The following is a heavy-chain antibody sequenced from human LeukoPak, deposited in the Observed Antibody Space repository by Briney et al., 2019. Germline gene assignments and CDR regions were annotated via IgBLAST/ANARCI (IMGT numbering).Heavy chain of an antibody. V-gene: IGHV3-23*01. CDR3: AREGGTLSTSPTLDY. Sequence: GGSLRLSCAASGFTFSYYAMSWVRQAPGKGLEWVSAISTGGGSTYYAASVEGRFTISRDSSKNTLYLQMSSLRTEDTAVYYCAREGGTLSTSPTLDYWGQGTLVTVSS. D-gene: IGHD1-1*01. J-gene: IGHJ4*02. CDR1: GFTFSYYA. CDR2: ISTGGGST.